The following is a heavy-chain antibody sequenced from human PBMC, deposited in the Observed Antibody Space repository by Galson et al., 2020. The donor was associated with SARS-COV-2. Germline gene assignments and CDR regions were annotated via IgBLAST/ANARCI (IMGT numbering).Heavy chain of an antibody. CDR1: GFTFSSYA. CDR2: ISGSGSAT. Sequence: GESLKIYCAASGFTFSSYAINWLRQAPGKGLEWVSGISGSGSATYYAGSVKGRFTISRDNSQNTLYLQMNGLRAEDTASYYCAKRHRDSSGFDYWG. CDR3: AKRHRDSSGFDY. D-gene: IGHD3-22*01. V-gene: IGHV3-23*01. J-gene: IGHJ4*01.